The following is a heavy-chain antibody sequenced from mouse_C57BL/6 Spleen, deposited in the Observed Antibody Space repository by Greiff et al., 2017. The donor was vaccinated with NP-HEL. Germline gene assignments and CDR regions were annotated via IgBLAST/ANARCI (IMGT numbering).Heavy chain of an antibody. J-gene: IGHJ1*03. Sequence: QVQLQQSGAELVRPGASVKLSCKASGYTFTDYYINWVKQRPGQGLEWIARIYPGSGNTYYNEKFKGKATLTAEKSSSTAYMQLSSLTSEDSAVYFCARNDYSPWYFDVWGTGTTVTVSS. CDR3: ARNDYSPWYFDV. D-gene: IGHD2-12*01. V-gene: IGHV1-76*01. CDR1: GYTFTDYY. CDR2: IYPGSGNT.